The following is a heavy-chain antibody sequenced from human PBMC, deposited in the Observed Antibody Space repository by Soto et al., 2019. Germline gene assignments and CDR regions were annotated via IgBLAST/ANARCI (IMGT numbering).Heavy chain of an antibody. CDR1: GGPVSSGSYY. J-gene: IGHJ6*02. V-gene: IGHV4-61*01. Sequence: QVQLQESGPGLVKPSETLSLTCTVSGGPVSSGSYYWSWIRQPPGKGLEWIGYIYYSGSTNYNPSLKSRVTISVDTSKNQFSLKLSSVTAAATAVYYCARGIEGWYQGRYYYGMDVWGQGTTVTVSS. D-gene: IGHD6-19*01. CDR3: ARGIEGWYQGRYYYGMDV. CDR2: IYYSGST.